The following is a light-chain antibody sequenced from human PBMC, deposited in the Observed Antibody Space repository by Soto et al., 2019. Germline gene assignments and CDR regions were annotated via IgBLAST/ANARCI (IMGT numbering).Light chain of an antibody. J-gene: IGKJ2*01. Sequence: DIQMTQSPSSLSASVGDRVTITCRASQSISSYLNWYQRKPGKAPKLLFYAASSLQSGVPSRFSGSGSGTDFTLTISSLQPEDFATYYCQQSYSTPPTFGQGTKLEIK. CDR3: QQSYSTPPT. CDR2: AAS. CDR1: QSISSY. V-gene: IGKV1-39*01.